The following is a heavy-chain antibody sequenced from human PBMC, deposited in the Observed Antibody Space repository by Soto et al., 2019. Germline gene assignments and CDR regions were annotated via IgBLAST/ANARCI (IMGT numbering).Heavy chain of an antibody. CDR1: GGSISSGGYY. J-gene: IGHJ5*02. CDR2: IYYSGST. CDR3: ARVGGINWFDP. V-gene: IGHV4-31*03. Sequence: PSVTLSLTCTVSGGSISSGGYYWSWIRQHPGKGLEWIGYIYYSGSTYYNPPLKSRVTISVDTSKNQFSLKLSSVTAADTAVYYCARVGGINWFDPWGQGTLVTVSS. D-gene: IGHD1-20*01.